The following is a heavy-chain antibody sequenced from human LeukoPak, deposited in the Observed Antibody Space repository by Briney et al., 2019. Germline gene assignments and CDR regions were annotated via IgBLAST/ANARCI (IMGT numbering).Heavy chain of an antibody. CDR3: ARDPRGYSYGWKYYYGMDV. CDR2: TYYRSKWYN. J-gene: IGHJ6*02. Sequence: SQTLSLTCAISGDSVSSNSAAWNWIRQSPSRGLEWLGRTYYRSKWYNDYAVSVKSRITINPDTSKNQFSLQLNSVTPEDTAVYYCARDPRGYSYGWKYYYGMDVWGQGTTVTVSS. CDR1: GDSVSSNSAA. D-gene: IGHD5-18*01. V-gene: IGHV6-1*01.